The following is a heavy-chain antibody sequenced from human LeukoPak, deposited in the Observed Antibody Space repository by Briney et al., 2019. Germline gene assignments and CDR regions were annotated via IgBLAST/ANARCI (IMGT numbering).Heavy chain of an antibody. V-gene: IGHV4-4*07. CDR3: ARSIVVVVSAIRYYYYGMDV. Sequence: SETLSLTCAVSRGSISSYYWSWIRQPAGKGLEWIGRIYSSGSTNYNPSLKSRVTMSVDTSKNQFSLKLSSVTAADTAVYYCARSIVVVVSAIRYYYYGMDVWGQGTTVTVSS. CDR1: RGSISSYY. CDR2: IYSSGST. D-gene: IGHD2-15*01. J-gene: IGHJ6*02.